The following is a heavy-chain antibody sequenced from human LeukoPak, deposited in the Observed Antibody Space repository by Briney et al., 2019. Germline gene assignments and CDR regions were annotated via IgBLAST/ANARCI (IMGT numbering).Heavy chain of an antibody. CDR3: ARSSYGSGSYYLTIANYFDY. CDR2: IYYSGST. D-gene: IGHD3-10*01. V-gene: IGHV4-61*01. CDR1: GYSISSGYY. Sequence: PSETLSLTCSVSGYSISSGYYWGWIRQPPGKGLEWIGYIYYSGSTNYNPSLKSRVTISVDTSKNQFSLKLSSVTAADTAVYYCARSSYGSGSYYLTIANYFDYWGQGTLVTVSS. J-gene: IGHJ4*02.